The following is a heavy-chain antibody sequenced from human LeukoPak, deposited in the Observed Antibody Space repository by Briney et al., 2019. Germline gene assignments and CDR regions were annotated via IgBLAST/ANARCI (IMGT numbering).Heavy chain of an antibody. D-gene: IGHD4-17*01. Sequence: ASVKVSCKTSGGTFNNSAISWVRQAPGQGLEWLGGIMPLFETAGYAQKFQGRVTITKDESTRTVYLELTSLTSDDTAVYYCARDVHGDYGSGWFDPWGQGTLVSVSS. J-gene: IGHJ5*02. CDR3: ARDVHGDYGSGWFDP. CDR1: GGTFNNSA. V-gene: IGHV1-69*05. CDR2: IMPLFETA.